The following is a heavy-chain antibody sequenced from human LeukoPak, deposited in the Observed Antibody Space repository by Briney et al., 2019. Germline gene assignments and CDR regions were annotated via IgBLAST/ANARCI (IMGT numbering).Heavy chain of an antibody. J-gene: IGHJ1*01. D-gene: IGHD3-22*01. CDR1: GGSIRTTTW. Sequence: SETLSLTCSVSGGSIRTTTWWSWVRQPPGKGLEWIGEINHSGSTNYNPSLKSRVTISVDTSKNQFSLKLSSVTAADTAVYYCARGNIWNYDSRRRYGGYFQHWGQGTLVTVSS. V-gene: IGHV4-4*02. CDR2: INHSGST. CDR3: ARGNIWNYDSRRRYGGYFQH.